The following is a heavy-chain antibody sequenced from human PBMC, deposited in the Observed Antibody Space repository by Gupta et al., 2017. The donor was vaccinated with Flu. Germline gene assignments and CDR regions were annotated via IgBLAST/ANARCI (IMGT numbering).Heavy chain of an antibody. CDR3: ASPMDGYNSWG. CDR2: INPNSVGT. CDR1: GYTFTGYY. Sequence: QVQLVQSGAEVQKPGASVKVSCKASGYTFTGYYMHWVRQAPGQGLEWMGRINPNSVGTNYAQKFQGRVTMTRDTSISTAYMELSRLRSDDTAVYYCASPMDGYNSWGWGQGTLVTVSS. V-gene: IGHV1-2*06. D-gene: IGHD5-24*01. J-gene: IGHJ4*02.